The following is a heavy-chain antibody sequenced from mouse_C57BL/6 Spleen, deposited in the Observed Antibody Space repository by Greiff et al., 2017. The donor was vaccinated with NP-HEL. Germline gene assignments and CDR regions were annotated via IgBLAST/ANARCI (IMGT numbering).Heavy chain of an antibody. CDR3: ARHGSNYYAMDY. D-gene: IGHD1-1*01. Sequence: EVKLVESGGDLVKPGGSLKLSCAASGFTFSSYGMSWVRQTPDKRLEWVATISSGGRYTYYPASVKGRFTISRDNAKNTLYLQMSSLKSEDTAMYYCARHGSNYYAMDYWGQGTSVTVSS. J-gene: IGHJ4*01. CDR2: ISSGGRYT. CDR1: GFTFSSYG. V-gene: IGHV5-6*02.